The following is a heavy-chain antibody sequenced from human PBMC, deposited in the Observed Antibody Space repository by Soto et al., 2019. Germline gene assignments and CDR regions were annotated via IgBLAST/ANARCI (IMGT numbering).Heavy chain of an antibody. CDR1: GYSFTSYW. D-gene: IGHD3-16*02. V-gene: IGHV5-51*01. CDR3: ARLWAHYDYVWGSYRPRAHAFDI. CDR2: IYPGDSDT. Sequence: PGESLKISCKGSGYSFTSYWIGRVRQMPGKGLEWMGIIYPGDSDTRYSPSFQGQVTISADKAISTAYLQWSSLKASDTAMYYCARLWAHYDYVWGSYRPRAHAFDIWGQGTMVTVSS. J-gene: IGHJ3*02.